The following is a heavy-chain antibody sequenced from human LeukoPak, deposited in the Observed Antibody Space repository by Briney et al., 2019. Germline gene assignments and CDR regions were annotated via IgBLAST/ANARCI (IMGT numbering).Heavy chain of an antibody. J-gene: IGHJ3*02. CDR1: GFTFSIYA. Sequence: PGGSLRLSCAASGFTFSIYAMHWVRQAPGKGLEWGAVISYDGSNKYYADSVKGRFTISRDNSKNTLYLQMNSLRAEDTGVYYCAREWTNHDVFDIWGQGTMVTVSS. CDR2: ISYDGSNK. V-gene: IGHV3-30*04. CDR3: AREWTNHDVFDI. D-gene: IGHD2-8*01.